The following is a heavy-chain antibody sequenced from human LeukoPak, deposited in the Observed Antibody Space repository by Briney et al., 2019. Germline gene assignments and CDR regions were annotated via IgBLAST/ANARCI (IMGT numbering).Heavy chain of an antibody. Sequence: GGSLRISCAASGFPFSNYAIHWVRQAPGKGLEWVAIISYDGSNKYYADSVKGRFTISRDNSKNTLYLQMNSLRAEDTAVYYCARSIRGATGGLDYWGQGTLVTVSS. V-gene: IGHV3-30-3*01. CDR3: ARSIRGATGGLDY. J-gene: IGHJ4*02. CDR1: GFPFSNYA. D-gene: IGHD1-26*01. CDR2: ISYDGSNK.